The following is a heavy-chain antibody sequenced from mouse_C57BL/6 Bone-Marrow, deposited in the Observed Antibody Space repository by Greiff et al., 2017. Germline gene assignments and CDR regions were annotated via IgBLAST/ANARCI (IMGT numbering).Heavy chain of an antibody. CDR1: GYAFRSSW. CDR2: IYPGDGDT. CDR3: ARSRGLNWVGY. D-gene: IGHD4-1*01. J-gene: IGHJ2*01. V-gene: IGHV1-82*01. Sequence: QVQLQQSGPELVKPGASVKISCKASGYAFRSSWMNWVKQRPGKGLEWIGRIYPGDGDTNYNGKFKGKATLTADKSSSTAYMQLSSLTSEDSAVYFCARSRGLNWVGYWGQGTTLTVSS.